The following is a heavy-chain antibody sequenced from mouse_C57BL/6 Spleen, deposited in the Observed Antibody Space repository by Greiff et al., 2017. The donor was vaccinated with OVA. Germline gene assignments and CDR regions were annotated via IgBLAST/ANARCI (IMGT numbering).Heavy chain of an antibody. CDR2: INPYYGTT. J-gene: IGHJ3*01. Sequence: EVQLVESGPELVKPGASVKLSCKASGYSFTDYDMHWVKQSPGKSLEWIGVINPYYGTTSYNQKFKGKATLTVDQSSSTSYMQLNSLASEGSDVCCSAYPRFAYWGQGTLVTVSA. V-gene: IGHV1-39*01. CDR3: AYPRFAY. CDR1: GYSFTDYD.